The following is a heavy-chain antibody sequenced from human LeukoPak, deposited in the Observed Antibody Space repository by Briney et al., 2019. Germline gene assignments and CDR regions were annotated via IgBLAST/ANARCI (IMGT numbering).Heavy chain of an antibody. J-gene: IGHJ4*02. V-gene: IGHV3-23*01. D-gene: IGHD6-13*01. CDR2: ITGSGVST. Sequence: GGSLRLSCAASGFTFNTYAMTWVRQAPGKGLEWVSTITGSGVSTYYADSVEGRFTISRDNSKNTVYLQMNSLRAEDTAVYYCARSIAAAGTPDFDYWGQGTLVTVSS. CDR1: GFTFNTYA. CDR3: ARSIAAAGTPDFDY.